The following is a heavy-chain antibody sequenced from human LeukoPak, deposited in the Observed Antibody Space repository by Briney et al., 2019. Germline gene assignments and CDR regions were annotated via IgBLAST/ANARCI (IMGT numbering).Heavy chain of an antibody. CDR1: GGSFSGYY. Sequence: SETLSLTCAVYGGSFSGYYWSWIRQPPGKGLEWIGEINHSGSTNYNSSLKSRVTISVDTSKNQFSLKLSSVTAADTAVYYCARGRGIDYWGQGTLVTVSS. CDR3: ARGRGIDY. CDR2: INHSGST. J-gene: IGHJ4*02. D-gene: IGHD3-16*01. V-gene: IGHV4-34*01.